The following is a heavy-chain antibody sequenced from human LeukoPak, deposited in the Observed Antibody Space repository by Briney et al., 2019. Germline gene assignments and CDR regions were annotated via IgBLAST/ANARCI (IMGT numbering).Heavy chain of an antibody. CDR3: ARGDDSGYYDYFDY. V-gene: IGHV3-30*14. J-gene: IGHJ4*02. D-gene: IGHD3-22*01. CDR1: GFTFSDYA. CDR2: ILYDGSNQ. Sequence: GRSLRLSCAASGFTFSDYALHWVRQAPGKGLEWVADILYDGSNQYHADSVRGRFTISRDYSKNTVFLHMNSLRAEDTAMYYCARGDDSGYYDYFDYWGQGALVTVSS.